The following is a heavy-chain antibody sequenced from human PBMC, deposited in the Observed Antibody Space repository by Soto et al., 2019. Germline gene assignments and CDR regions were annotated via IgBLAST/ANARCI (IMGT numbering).Heavy chain of an antibody. J-gene: IGHJ5*02. Sequence: ASVKVSCKASGYTFFTYYISWVRQAPGQGLEWMGWISTYSGDTKYAQKFQGRVTMTTDTSTTTAYLELRSLRSDDTAVYYCARHHGPTTSENWFDPWGQGTLVTVPS. CDR3: ARHHGPTTSENWFDP. D-gene: IGHD5-12*01. CDR2: ISTYSGDT. CDR1: GYTFFTYY. V-gene: IGHV1-18*01.